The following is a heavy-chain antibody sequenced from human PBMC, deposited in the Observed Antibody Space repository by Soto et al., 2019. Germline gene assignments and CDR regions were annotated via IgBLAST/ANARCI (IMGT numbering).Heavy chain of an antibody. Sequence: PGGSLRLSCAASGFTFSSYGMHWVRQGPGKGLLWVARLNIDGSTRNYADSVKGRFTISRDNAQNTLFLQMNSLSAEDTAVYYCARGRFLEWLSYYYYYGMDVWGQGTTVTAP. J-gene: IGHJ6*02. V-gene: IGHV3-74*01. D-gene: IGHD3-3*01. CDR1: GFTFSSYG. CDR3: ARGRFLEWLSYYYYYGMDV. CDR2: LNIDGSTR.